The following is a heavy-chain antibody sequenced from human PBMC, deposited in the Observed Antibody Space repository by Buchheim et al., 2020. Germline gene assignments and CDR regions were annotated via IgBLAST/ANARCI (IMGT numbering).Heavy chain of an antibody. J-gene: IGHJ4*02. CDR1: GFTFSSYS. V-gene: IGHV3-48*04. CDR3: AREETIVVVPAAIDY. Sequence: EVQLVESGGGLVQPGGSLRLSCAASGFTFSSYSMNWVRQAPGKGLEWVSYISSSSSTIYYADSVKGRITISRDNAKNSLYLQMNSLRAEDTAVYYCAREETIVVVPAAIDYWGQGTL. CDR2: ISSSSSTI. D-gene: IGHD2-2*01.